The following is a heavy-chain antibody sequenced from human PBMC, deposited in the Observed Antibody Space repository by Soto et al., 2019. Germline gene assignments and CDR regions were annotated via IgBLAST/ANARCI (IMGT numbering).Heavy chain of an antibody. D-gene: IGHD3-10*01. CDR3: GSRETMVRGVRYDY. CDR1: GGSFSGYY. CDR2: INHSGST. V-gene: IGHV4-34*01. Sequence: SETLSLTCAVYGGSFSGYYWSWIRQPPGKGLEWIGEINHSGSTNYNPSLKSRVTISVDTSKNQFSLKLSSVTAADTAVYYCGSRETMVRGVRYDYWGQGTLVTVS. J-gene: IGHJ4*02.